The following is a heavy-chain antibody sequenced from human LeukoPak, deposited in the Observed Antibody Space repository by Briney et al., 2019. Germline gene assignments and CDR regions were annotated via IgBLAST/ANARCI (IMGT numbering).Heavy chain of an antibody. J-gene: IGHJ6*02. CDR1: GGSISSYY. V-gene: IGHV4-59*01. D-gene: IGHD2-15*01. CDR3: AREGYCSGGSCYYYYGMDV. Sequence: PSETLSLTCTVSGGSISSYYWSWIRQPPGKGLEWIGYIYYSRSTNYNPSLKSRVTISVDTSKNQFSLKLSSVTAADTAVYYCAREGYCSGGSCYYYYGMDVWGQGTTVTVSS. CDR2: IYYSRST.